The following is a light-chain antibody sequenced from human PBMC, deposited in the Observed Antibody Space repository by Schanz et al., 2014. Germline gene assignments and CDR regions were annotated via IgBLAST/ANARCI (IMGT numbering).Light chain of an antibody. J-gene: IGLJ1*01. CDR3: CSYAGSYTFV. V-gene: IGLV2-11*01. Sequence: QSALTQPRSVSGSPGQSVTISCTGTSSDVGGYNSVSWFQQHPGRAPTLMIYDVSKRPSGVPDRFSGSKSGNTASLTISGLQAEDEADYYCCSYAGSYTFVFGTGTKLTVL. CDR1: SSDVGGYNS. CDR2: DVS.